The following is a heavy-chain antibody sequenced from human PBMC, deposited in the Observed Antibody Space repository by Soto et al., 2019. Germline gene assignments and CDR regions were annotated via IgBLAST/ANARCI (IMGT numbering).Heavy chain of an antibody. CDR3: ARAGLSGFHSNWYGAWIDP. CDR2: MLFDGTNK. V-gene: IGHV3-30-3*01. D-gene: IGHD3-10*01. Sequence: GGSLRLSCATSGFPFSSYHMYWVLQAPGKGLEWVAFMLFDGTNKYYADSVKGRFTISRVTSENTLYLQMDSLRVEDTAVYYCARAGLSGFHSNWYGAWIDPWGQGTLVTLSS. CDR1: GFPFSSYH. J-gene: IGHJ5*02.